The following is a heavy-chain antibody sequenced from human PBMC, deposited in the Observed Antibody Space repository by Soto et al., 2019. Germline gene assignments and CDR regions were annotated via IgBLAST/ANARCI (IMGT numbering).Heavy chain of an antibody. CDR2: ISAYNGNT. CDR1: GYTFTSYV. CDR3: ARGGIAAAGTGYYYYYMDV. D-gene: IGHD6-13*01. Sequence: ASVKVSCKASGYTFTSYVISWVLQAPGQGLEWMGWISAYNGNTNYAQKLQGRVTMTTDTSTSTAYMELRSLRSDDTAVYYCARGGIAAAGTGYYYYYMDVWGKGTTVTVSS. J-gene: IGHJ6*03. V-gene: IGHV1-18*01.